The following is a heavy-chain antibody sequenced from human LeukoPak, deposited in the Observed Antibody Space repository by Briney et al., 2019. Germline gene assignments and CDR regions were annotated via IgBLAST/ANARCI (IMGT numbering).Heavy chain of an antibody. CDR3: ARASCSGGSCYSSPFDY. V-gene: IGHV4-34*01. J-gene: IGHJ4*02. CDR2: INHSGST. D-gene: IGHD2-15*01. Sequence: SETLPLTCAVYGGSFSGYYWSWIRQPPGKGLEWIGEINHSGSTNYNPSLKSRVTISVDTSKNQFSLKLSSVTAADTAVYYCARASCSGGSCYSSPFDYWGQGTLVTVSS. CDR1: GGSFSGYY.